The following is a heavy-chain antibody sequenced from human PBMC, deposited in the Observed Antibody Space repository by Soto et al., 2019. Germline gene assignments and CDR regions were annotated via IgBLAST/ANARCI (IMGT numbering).Heavy chain of an antibody. J-gene: IGHJ5*02. V-gene: IGHV3-21*05. CDR1: GFTFSSYS. CDR2: ITGSSAYI. CDR3: AKSGCIITICLVRGSWFDP. D-gene: IGHD2-2*01. Sequence: PGGSLRLSCAASGFTFSSYSMSWVRQAPGKGLVWVFFITGSSAYIYYADSVTGRFTISSDNAKNSLYLQMNSLSVEDTAVYYCAKSGCIITICLVRGSWFDPWGQGTLVTGSS.